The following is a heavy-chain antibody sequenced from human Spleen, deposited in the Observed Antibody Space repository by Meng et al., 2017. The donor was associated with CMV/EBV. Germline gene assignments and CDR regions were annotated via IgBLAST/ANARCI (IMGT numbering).Heavy chain of an antibody. CDR1: GFIFSRYE. CDR2: ISSSGNTM. Sequence: GESLKISCESSGFIFSRYEMNWVRQAPGKGLEWVSYISSSGNTMYYADSVKGRFTISRDNAKKSVYLQMNSLRAEDTAVYYCARDSSGTWTFDYWGQGKLVTVSS. CDR3: ARDSSGTWTFDY. J-gene: IGHJ4*02. D-gene: IGHD3/OR15-3a*01. V-gene: IGHV3-48*03.